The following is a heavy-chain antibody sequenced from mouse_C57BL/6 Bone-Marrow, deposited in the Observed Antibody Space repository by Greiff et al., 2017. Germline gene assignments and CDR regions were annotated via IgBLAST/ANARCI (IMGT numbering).Heavy chain of an antibody. J-gene: IGHJ2*01. D-gene: IGHD3-3*01. CDR3: SREGTSWDFDY. Sequence: QVQLQQSGAELMKPGASVKLSCKATGYTFTGYWIEWVKQRPGHGLEWIGEILPGSGSTNYNEKFKGKATFTADTSANTAYMQLSSLTTEDSALFYGSREGTSWDFDYGGQGTTLTVSA. CDR1: GYTFTGYW. CDR2: ILPGSGST. V-gene: IGHV1-9*01.